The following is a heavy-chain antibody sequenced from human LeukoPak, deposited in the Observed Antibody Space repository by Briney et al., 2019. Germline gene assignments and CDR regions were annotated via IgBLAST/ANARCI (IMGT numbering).Heavy chain of an antibody. CDR1: GGSISSYY. V-gene: IGHV4-59*01. D-gene: IGHD3-22*01. CDR2: IYYSGST. Sequence: PSGTLSLTCTVSGGSISSYYWSWIRQPPGKGLEWIGYIYYSGSTNYSPSLKSRVTISVDTSKNQFSLKLSSVTAADTAVYYCANSPYYDSSGYYPSYWYFDLWGRGTLVTVSA. J-gene: IGHJ2*01. CDR3: ANSPYYDSSGYYPSYWYFDL.